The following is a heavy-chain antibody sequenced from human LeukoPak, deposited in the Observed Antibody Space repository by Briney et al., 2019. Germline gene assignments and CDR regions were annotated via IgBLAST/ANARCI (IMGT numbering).Heavy chain of an antibody. Sequence: SETLSLTCTVSGGSISSGSYYWSWIRQPAGKGLEWIGRIYTSGSTNYNPSLKSRVTISVDTSKNQFSLKLSSVTAADTAVYYCARDRTYYYDSSGFYNWFDPWGQGTLVTVSS. CDR3: ARDRTYYYDSSGFYNWFDP. CDR1: GGSISSGSYY. J-gene: IGHJ5*02. CDR2: IYTSGST. V-gene: IGHV4-61*02. D-gene: IGHD3-22*01.